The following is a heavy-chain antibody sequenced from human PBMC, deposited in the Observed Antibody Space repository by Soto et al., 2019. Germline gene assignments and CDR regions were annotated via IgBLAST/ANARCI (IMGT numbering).Heavy chain of an antibody. Sequence: EVQLVESGGGLVQPGGSLRLSCAASGFIFSSYSYSMNWVRQAPGKGLEWLSYISTTSGTIYYADSVKGRFTISRDNAKNSLSLQMNSLRDEDKAVYYCVRGPPVPHYFDYWGQGTLVTVSA. CDR1: GFIFSSYSYS. V-gene: IGHV3-48*02. D-gene: IGHD4-17*01. CDR3: VRGPPVPHYFDY. CDR2: ISTTSGTI. J-gene: IGHJ4*02.